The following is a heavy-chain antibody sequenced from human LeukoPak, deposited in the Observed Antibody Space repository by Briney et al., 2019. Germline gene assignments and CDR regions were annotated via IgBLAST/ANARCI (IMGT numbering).Heavy chain of an antibody. CDR2: IRYDGSNK. CDR1: GFSFSSYG. V-gene: IGHV3-30*02. J-gene: IGHJ4*02. CDR3: AKLSGWTGWFFDY. D-gene: IGHD6-19*01. Sequence: GGSLRLSCAASGFSFSSYGMHWVRQASGRGLEWVAFIRYDGSNKDYADSVKGRFTISRDNSKNTLYLEMNSLRVEDTAVYYCAKLSGWTGWFFDYWGQGTVVTVSS.